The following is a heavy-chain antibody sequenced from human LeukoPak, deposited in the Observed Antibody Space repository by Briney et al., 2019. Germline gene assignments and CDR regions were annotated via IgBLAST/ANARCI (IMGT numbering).Heavy chain of an antibody. D-gene: IGHD2/OR15-2a*01. CDR3: ASSPGFLSAFPAYFDY. J-gene: IGHJ4*02. Sequence: SETLSLTCTVSGGSISSYYWSWIRQPPGKGLEWIGYIYYSGSTNYNPSLKSRVTISVDTSKNQFSLKLSSVTAADTAVYYCASSPGFLSAFPAYFDYWGQGTLVTVSS. V-gene: IGHV4-59*08. CDR1: GGSISSYY. CDR2: IYYSGST.